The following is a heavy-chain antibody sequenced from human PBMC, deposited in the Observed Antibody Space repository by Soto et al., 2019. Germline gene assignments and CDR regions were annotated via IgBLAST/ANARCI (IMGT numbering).Heavy chain of an antibody. J-gene: IGHJ4*02. Sequence: SETLSLTCTVSGGSISSYYWSWIRQPPGKGLEWVGYIYYSGNTNYNPSLKSRVTISVDTSKNQFSLKLSSVTAADTAVYYCGRGEVDRYNWNYGIDYWGQGTLVTVSS. CDR1: GGSISSYY. D-gene: IGHD1-7*01. CDR3: GRGEVDRYNWNYGIDY. CDR2: IYYSGNT. V-gene: IGHV4-59*01.